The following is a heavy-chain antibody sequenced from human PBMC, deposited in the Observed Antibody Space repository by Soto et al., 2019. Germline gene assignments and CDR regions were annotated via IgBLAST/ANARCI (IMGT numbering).Heavy chain of an antibody. CDR1: GGSVSNHY. J-gene: IGHJ4*02. V-gene: IGHV4-4*07. CDR3: AREPLAHSYFDL. CDR2: LYNDERT. Sequence: SETLSPTCTVSGGSVSNHYWSWIRQPAGKGLEWLGRLYNDERTNYNPSLKSRVTMSMDTSKNQFSLELTSVTAADSAVYFCAREPLAHSYFDLWGQGTLVTVSS.